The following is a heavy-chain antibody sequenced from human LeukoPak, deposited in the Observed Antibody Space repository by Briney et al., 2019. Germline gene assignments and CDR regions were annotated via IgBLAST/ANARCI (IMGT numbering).Heavy chain of an antibody. CDR2: IYTAGST. CDR1: GGSINSYY. V-gene: IGHV4-4*07. D-gene: IGHD1-26*01. CDR3: ARAGYTISYYSLDY. J-gene: IGHJ4*02. Sequence: PSETLSLTCTVSGGSINSYYWGWIRQPAGKGLEWIGRIYTAGSTNYNPSLKSRVTISVDTSKNQFSLKLNSVTAADTAMYYCARAGYTISYYSLDYWGQGTLVTVSS.